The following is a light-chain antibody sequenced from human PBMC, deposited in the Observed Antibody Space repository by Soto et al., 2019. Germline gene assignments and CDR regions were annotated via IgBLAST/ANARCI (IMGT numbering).Light chain of an antibody. CDR2: AAS. CDR1: QGISGY. Sequence: AIRMTQSPSSLSASTGDRVTITCRASQGISGYLAWYQQKPGKAPKLLIYAASTLQSGVPSRFSGSGSGTDFTLTISCLQSEDFATYYCQQYYSYETFGQGTKVEIK. CDR3: QQYYSYET. J-gene: IGKJ1*01. V-gene: IGKV1-8*01.